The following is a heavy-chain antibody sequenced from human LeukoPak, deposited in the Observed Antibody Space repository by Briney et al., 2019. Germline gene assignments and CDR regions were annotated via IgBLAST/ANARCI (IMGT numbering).Heavy chain of an antibody. CDR1: GFTFSSYA. V-gene: IGHV3-23*01. J-gene: IGHJ4*02. Sequence: LAGGSLRLSCAASGFTFSSYAMSWVRQAPGKGLEWVSAISGSGGSTYYADSVKGRFTISRDNSKNTLYLQMNSLRAEDTAVYYCAEDVGSGWYGEGGQGTLVTVSS. CDR2: ISGSGGST. D-gene: IGHD6-19*01. CDR3: AEDVGSGWYGE.